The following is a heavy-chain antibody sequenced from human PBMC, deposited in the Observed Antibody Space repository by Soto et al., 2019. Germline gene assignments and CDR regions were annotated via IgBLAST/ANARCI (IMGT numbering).Heavy chain of an antibody. J-gene: IGHJ4*02. V-gene: IGHV3-23*01. CDR1: GFTFSSYA. CDR2: ISGSGGST. D-gene: IGHD3-3*01. CDR3: ASLITIFGGPDY. Sequence: GGSLRLSFAASGFTFSSYAMSGVRQAPGKGLEWVSAISGSGGSTYYADSVKGRFTISRDNSKNTLYLQMNSLRAEDTAVYSCASLITIFGGPDYWGQGTLVTVSS.